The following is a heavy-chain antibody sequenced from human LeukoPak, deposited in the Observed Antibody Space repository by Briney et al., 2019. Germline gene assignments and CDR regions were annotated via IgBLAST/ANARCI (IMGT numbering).Heavy chain of an antibody. J-gene: IGHJ4*02. CDR2: ILYDGSDE. CDR1: GFTFSSYG. Sequence: GRSLRLSCAASGFTFSSYGMHWVRQAPGKGLEWVALILYDGSDEYYADSVKGRFTISRDNSKNTLYLQMDSLRAEDTALYYCAKELSYYGSGSYYHIDFWGQGTLVTVSS. D-gene: IGHD3-10*01. CDR3: AKELSYYGSGSYYHIDF. V-gene: IGHV3-30*18.